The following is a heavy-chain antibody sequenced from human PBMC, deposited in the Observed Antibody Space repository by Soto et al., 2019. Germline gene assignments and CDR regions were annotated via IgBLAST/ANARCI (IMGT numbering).Heavy chain of an antibody. V-gene: IGHV1-69*02. J-gene: IGHJ4*02. CDR2: IIPYLSVS. CDR1: GDTFNFYT. Sequence: QVQLVQSGAEVKKPGSSLRVSCKASGDTFNFYTINWVRQAPGLGLEWLGRIIPYLSVSNYAQKFQGRVTITADKSTSTAYMEVRILRSEDTAMYYCATSFGSGYRAFDYWGQGALVTVSS. D-gene: IGHD3-10*01. CDR3: ATSFGSGYRAFDY.